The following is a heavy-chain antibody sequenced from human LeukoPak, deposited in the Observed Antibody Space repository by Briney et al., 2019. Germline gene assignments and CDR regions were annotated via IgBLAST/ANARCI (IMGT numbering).Heavy chain of an antibody. D-gene: IGHD3-3*01. CDR1: GYTFTSYY. CDR2: INPGGGST. V-gene: IGHV1-46*01. Sequence: ASVKVSCKASGYTFTSYYMHWVRQAPGQGLEWIGIINPGGGSTSYAQKFQGRVTMTRDTSTSTVYMELSSLRSEDTAVYYCARGGDFLSGYQAANNWFDPWGQGTLVTVSS. CDR3: ARGGDFLSGYQAANNWFDP. J-gene: IGHJ5*02.